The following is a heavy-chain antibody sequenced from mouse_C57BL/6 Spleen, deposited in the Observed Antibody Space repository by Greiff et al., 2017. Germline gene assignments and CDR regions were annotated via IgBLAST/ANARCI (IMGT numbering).Heavy chain of an antibody. D-gene: IGHD3-2*01. CDR1: GYTFTDYY. Sequence: QVQLQQSGAELVRPGASVKLSCKASGYTFTDYYINWVKQRPGQGLEWIARIYPGSGNTYYNEKFKGKATLTAEKSSSTAYMQLSSLTSEDSAVYFCASQTAIYYYAMDYWGQGTSVTVSS. CDR2: IYPGSGNT. J-gene: IGHJ4*01. V-gene: IGHV1-76*01. CDR3: ASQTAIYYYAMDY.